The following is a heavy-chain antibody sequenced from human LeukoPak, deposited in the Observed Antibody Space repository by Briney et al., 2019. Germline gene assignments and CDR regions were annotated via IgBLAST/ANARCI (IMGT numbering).Heavy chain of an antibody. J-gene: IGHJ4*02. D-gene: IGHD5-18*01. CDR2: IGTAGDT. Sequence: GGSLRLSCAASGFTFSSYSMNWVRQATGKGLEWVSAIGTAGDTYYPGSVKGRFTISRENAKNSLYLQMNSLRAGDTAVYYCARVGFTATYDYWGQGTLVTVSS. V-gene: IGHV3-13*01. CDR3: ARVGFTATYDY. CDR1: GFTFSSYS.